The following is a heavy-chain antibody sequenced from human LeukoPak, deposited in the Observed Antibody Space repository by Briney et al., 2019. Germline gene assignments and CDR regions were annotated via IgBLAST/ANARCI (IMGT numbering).Heavy chain of an antibody. D-gene: IGHD4-17*01. Sequence: GGSLTLSCVGSGFTFEDYAIHWVRQPPGKGLEWVSLLNWDGSRTYYADSVKGRFTISRDNNKNSLFLQMNNLRPEDTALYYCAKTGSDDYGEYFDYWGRGTLVTVSS. J-gene: IGHJ4*02. CDR3: AKTGSDDYGEYFDY. V-gene: IGHV3-43D*03. CDR1: GFTFEDYA. CDR2: LNWDGSRT.